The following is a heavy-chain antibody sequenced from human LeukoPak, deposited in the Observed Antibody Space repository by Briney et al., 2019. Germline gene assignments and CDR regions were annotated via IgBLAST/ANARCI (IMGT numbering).Heavy chain of an antibody. Sequence: SETLSLTCTVSGGSVSSGSYYWSWIRQPPGKGLEWIGYIYYSGSTYYNPSLKSRVTISVDTSKNQFSLKLSSVTAADTAVYYCARGYYDSSGYYLGTDAFDIWGQGTMVTVSS. J-gene: IGHJ3*02. CDR2: IYYSGST. D-gene: IGHD3-22*01. V-gene: IGHV4-30-4*08. CDR3: ARGYYDSSGYYLGTDAFDI. CDR1: GGSVSSGSYY.